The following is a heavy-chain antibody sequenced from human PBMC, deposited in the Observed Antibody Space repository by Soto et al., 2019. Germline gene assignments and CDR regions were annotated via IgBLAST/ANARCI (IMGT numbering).Heavy chain of an antibody. D-gene: IGHD1-26*01. V-gene: IGHV4-39*01. CDR1: AGSISSSRCH. CDR2: IKYSGTT. CDR3: ARHWITGSYHDAFDI. J-gene: IGHJ3*02. Sequence: SQTLSLTCTVSAGSISSSRCHWGWIRQPPGKGLEWIASIKYSGTTFYNPSLKSRVTLSVDTSKNQFALKLSSVTAAETAVYYCARHWITGSYHDAFDISSQGTMVTGS.